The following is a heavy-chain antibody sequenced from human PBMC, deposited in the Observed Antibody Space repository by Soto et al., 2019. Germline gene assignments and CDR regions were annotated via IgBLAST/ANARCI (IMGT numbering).Heavy chain of an antibody. D-gene: IGHD3-16*01. Sequence: GGSLGLSCAASGFSFSSYGMHWVRQAPGKGLEWVAVISYDGSNKYYADSVKGRFTISRDNSKNTLYLQMNSLRAEDTAVYYCARPSGGYYCYGMDVWGQGTTFTVSS. CDR2: ISYDGSNK. J-gene: IGHJ6*02. CDR3: ARPSGGYYCYGMDV. CDR1: GFSFSSYG. V-gene: IGHV3-30*03.